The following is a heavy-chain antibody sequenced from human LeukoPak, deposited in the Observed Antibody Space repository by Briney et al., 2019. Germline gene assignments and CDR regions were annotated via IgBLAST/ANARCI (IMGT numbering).Heavy chain of an antibody. V-gene: IGHV3-23*01. D-gene: IGHD2-2*01. Sequence: GGSLRLSCAASGFTFSDYAMNWVRQAPGKALEWVSTISGSDGNTYYADSVKGRFTISRDNSKNTLYLQMNSLRVEDTAIYHCARGQYQLLPWGQGTLVTVSS. CDR2: ISGSDGNT. CDR3: ARGQYQLLP. CDR1: GFTFSDYA. J-gene: IGHJ4*02.